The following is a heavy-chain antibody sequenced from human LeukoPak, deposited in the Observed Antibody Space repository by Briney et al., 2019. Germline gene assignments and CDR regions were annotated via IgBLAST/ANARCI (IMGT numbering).Heavy chain of an antibody. CDR3: TTDLTRPVVVVAATKPDAFDI. V-gene: IGHV3-15*01. Sequence: GGSLRLSCAASGFTVSNNYMSWVRQAPGKGLEWVGRIKGKTDGGTTDYAAPVKGRFTISRDDTKNTLYLQMNSLKTEDTAVYYCTTDLTRPVVVVAATKPDAFDIWGQGTMGTVSS. D-gene: IGHD2-15*01. J-gene: IGHJ3*02. CDR2: IKGKTDGGTT. CDR1: GFTVSNNY.